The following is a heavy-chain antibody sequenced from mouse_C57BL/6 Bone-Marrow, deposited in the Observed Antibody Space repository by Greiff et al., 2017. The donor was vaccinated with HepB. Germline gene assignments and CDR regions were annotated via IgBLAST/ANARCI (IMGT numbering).Heavy chain of an antibody. V-gene: IGHV6-3*01. CDR3: TGPYYYGSSWNYFDY. CDR2: IRLKSDNYAT. J-gene: IGHJ2*01. Sequence: EVKVEESGGGLVQPGGSMKLSCVASGFTFSNYWMNWVRQSPEKGLEWVAQIRLKSDNYATHYAESVKGRFTISRDDSKSSVYLQMNNLRAEDTGIYYCTGPYYYGSSWNYFDYWGQGTTLTVSS. CDR1: GFTFSNYW. D-gene: IGHD1-1*01.